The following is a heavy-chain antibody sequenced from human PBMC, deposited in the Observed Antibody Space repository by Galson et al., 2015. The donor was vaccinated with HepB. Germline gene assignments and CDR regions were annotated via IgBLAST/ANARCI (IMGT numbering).Heavy chain of an antibody. D-gene: IGHD1-26*01. V-gene: IGHV3-23*01. J-gene: IGHJ4*02. CDR1: GFTFSSYA. Sequence: SLRLSCAASGFTFSSYAMSWVRQAPGKGLEWVSAISGSGGSTYYADSVKGRFTISRDNSKNTLYLQMNSLRAEDTAVYYCAKDTGLVGSTPDYFDYWGQGTLVTVSS. CDR2: ISGSGGST. CDR3: AKDTGLVGSTPDYFDY.